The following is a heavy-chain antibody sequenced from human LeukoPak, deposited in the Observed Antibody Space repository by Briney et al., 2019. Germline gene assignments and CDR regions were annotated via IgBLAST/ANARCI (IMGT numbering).Heavy chain of an antibody. V-gene: IGHV3-7*01. CDR3: ARGITMIVVVMDY. J-gene: IGHJ4*02. CDR1: GFTFSSFG. D-gene: IGHD3-22*01. Sequence: GGSLRLSCAASGFTFSSFGMHWVRQAPGKGLEWVANIKQDGSEKYYVDSVKGRFTISRDNAKNSLYLQMNSLRAEDTAVYYCARGITMIVVVMDYWGQGTLVTVSS. CDR2: IKQDGSEK.